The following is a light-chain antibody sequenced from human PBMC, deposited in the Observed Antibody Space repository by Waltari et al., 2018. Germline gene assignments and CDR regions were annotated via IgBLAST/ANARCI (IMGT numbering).Light chain of an antibody. CDR3: QQYKRPPWT. CDR1: QSISSY. J-gene: IGKJ1*01. V-gene: IGKV1-39*01. CDR2: AAS. Sequence: DIQMTQSPSSLSASVGDRVTITCRASQSISSYLNWYQQKPGKAPKRLIYAASSLQSGVPSRFSGSGSGTDFTLTISSLQPEDFATYHCQQYKRPPWTFGQGTKV.